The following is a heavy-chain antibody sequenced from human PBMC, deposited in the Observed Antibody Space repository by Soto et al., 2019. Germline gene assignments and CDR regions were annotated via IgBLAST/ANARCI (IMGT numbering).Heavy chain of an antibody. CDR3: ARSDGYNVNWLDS. V-gene: IGHV1-8*01. J-gene: IGHJ5*01. Sequence: QVQLVQSGAEVKTPGASVKVSCKASGYTFATCDINWVRQAPGQGLEWMGWMNPNSGNTGYAQKFQGRLTMTRDTALSVAHMELSSLRNEDTAVYYCARSDGYNVNWLDSWGQGTLVTVSA. D-gene: IGHD2-21*01. CDR2: MNPNSGNT. CDR1: GYTFATCD.